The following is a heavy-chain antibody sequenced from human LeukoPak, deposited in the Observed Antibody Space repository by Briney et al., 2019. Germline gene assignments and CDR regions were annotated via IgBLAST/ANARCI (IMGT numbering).Heavy chain of an antibody. CDR2: IKQDGSEK. Sequence: QAGGSLILSCAGSGFTFSSHWMSWVRQAPGKGLQWVASIKQDGSEKHYVDSVRGRFTISRDNAENSLYLQMNSLRAEDTAVYYCARLLGMVTTYDIWGQGTMVTVSS. J-gene: IGHJ3*02. V-gene: IGHV3-7*04. D-gene: IGHD5-24*01. CDR3: ARLLGMVTTYDI. CDR1: GFTFSSHW.